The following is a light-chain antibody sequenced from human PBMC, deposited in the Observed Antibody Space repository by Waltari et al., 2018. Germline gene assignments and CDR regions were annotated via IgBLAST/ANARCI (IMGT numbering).Light chain of an antibody. J-gene: IGLJ3*02. CDR1: SSDVGSYNL. V-gene: IGLV2-14*02. CDR3: QVWERTFWV. CDR2: HVT. Sequence: QSALTQPASVSGSPGQSITISCTATSSDVGSYNLVPWYQQHPGKSPQPVIYHVTKRHSGVSTCFSGSNSGNTATRTISEAQGGDEADYYCQVWERTFWVFGGGTKLTVL.